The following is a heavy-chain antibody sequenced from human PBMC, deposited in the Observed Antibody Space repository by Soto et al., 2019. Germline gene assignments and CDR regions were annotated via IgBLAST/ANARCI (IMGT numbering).Heavy chain of an antibody. D-gene: IGHD1-26*01. CDR1: GYTFTTYY. CDR3: AREDVGTTLTTFNWFNP. J-gene: IGHJ5*02. Sequence: ASVKVSCKASGYTFTTYYMHWVRQAPGQGLEWMGIINPSGGSTSYAQKFQGRVTMTRDTSTSTLYMELSSLRSEDTAVYYCAREDVGTTLTTFNWFNPWGQGTLVTVS. V-gene: IGHV1-46*01. CDR2: INPSGGST.